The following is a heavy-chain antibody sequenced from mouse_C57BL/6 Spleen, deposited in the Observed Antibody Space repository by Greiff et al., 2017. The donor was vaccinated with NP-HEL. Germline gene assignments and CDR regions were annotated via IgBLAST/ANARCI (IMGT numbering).Heavy chain of an antibody. CDR3: ARGVLRPSYAMDY. CDR2: INPSNGGT. D-gene: IGHD1-2*01. J-gene: IGHJ4*01. Sequence: QVHVKQPGTELVKPGASVKLSCKASGYTFTSYWMHWVKQRPGQGLEWIGNINPSNGGTNYNEKFKSKATLTVDKSSSTAYMQLSSLTSEDSAVYYCARGVLRPSYAMDYWVQGTSVTVSS. CDR1: GYTFTSYW. V-gene: IGHV1-53*01.